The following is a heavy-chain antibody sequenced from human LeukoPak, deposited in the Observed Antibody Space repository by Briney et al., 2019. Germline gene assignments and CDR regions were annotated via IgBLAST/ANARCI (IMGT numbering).Heavy chain of an antibody. CDR2: INHSGST. D-gene: IGHD4-17*01. CDR3: ARGDYGDHDY. J-gene: IGHJ4*02. V-gene: IGHV4-34*01. CDR1: GGSFSGYY. Sequence: PSETLSLTCAVYGGSFSGYYWSWIRQPPGKGLEWIGEINHSGSTNYNPSLKSRVTISVDTSKNQFSLKLSSVTAADTAVYHCARGDYGDHDYWGQGTLVTVSS.